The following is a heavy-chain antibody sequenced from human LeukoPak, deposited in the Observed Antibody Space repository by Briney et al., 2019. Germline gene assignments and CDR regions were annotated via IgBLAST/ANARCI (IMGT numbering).Heavy chain of an antibody. CDR3: ARHLNSRWIQLWLDYFDY. Sequence: SKTLSLTCTVSGGSISSSSYYWGWIRQPPGKGLEWIGSIYYSGSTYYSPSLKSRVTLSVDTSKNQFSLKLSSVTAADTAVYYCARHLNSRWIQLWLDYFDYWGQGTLVTVSS. D-gene: IGHD5-18*01. V-gene: IGHV4-39*01. CDR1: GGSISSSSYY. CDR2: IYYSGST. J-gene: IGHJ4*02.